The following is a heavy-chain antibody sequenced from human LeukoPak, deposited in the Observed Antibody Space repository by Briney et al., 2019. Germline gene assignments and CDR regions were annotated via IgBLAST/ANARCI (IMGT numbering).Heavy chain of an antibody. J-gene: IGHJ4*02. Sequence: GGSLRLSCAASGFTFSTYWMHWVRQAPGKGLVWVSRINSDGSRTNYADSVKGRFTISRDNAKNTLFLQMNSLRAEDTAVYYCARAAYDSSGYLTLWGQGTLVTVSS. CDR1: GFTFSTYW. CDR2: INSDGSRT. D-gene: IGHD3-22*01. V-gene: IGHV3-74*01. CDR3: ARAAYDSSGYLTL.